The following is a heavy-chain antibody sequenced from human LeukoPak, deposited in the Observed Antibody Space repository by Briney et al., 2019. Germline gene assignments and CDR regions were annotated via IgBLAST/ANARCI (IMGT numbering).Heavy chain of an antibody. J-gene: IGHJ4*02. CDR1: GYTLTELS. V-gene: IGHV1-24*01. CDR2: FDPEDGET. D-gene: IGHD1-26*01. CDR3: ATGRTSGSYYG. Sequence: VASVKVSCKVSGYTLTELSMHWVRQAPGKGLEWMGGFDPEDGETIYAQRFQGRVTMTEDTSTDTAYMELSSLGSEDTAVYYCATGRTSGSYYGWGQGTLVTVSS.